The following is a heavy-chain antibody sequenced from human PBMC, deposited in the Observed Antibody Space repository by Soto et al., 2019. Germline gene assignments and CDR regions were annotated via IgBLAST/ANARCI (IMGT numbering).Heavy chain of an antibody. CDR2: IGSPDQT. V-gene: IGHV3-23*01. D-gene: IGHD2-8*01. J-gene: IGHJ5*02. CDR3: XXXXXNGNGXXXXFDP. CDR1: GLSFSVYA. Sequence: EVQLLQSGGGLVQPGGSLRLSCVDSGLSFSVYAFNWVRQAPGKGLEWVSTIGSPDQTYYADSVKGRFTISRDNSKSTXXXXXXXXXXXXXXXXXXXXXXXNGNGXXXXFDPWRQGPLVTVSS.